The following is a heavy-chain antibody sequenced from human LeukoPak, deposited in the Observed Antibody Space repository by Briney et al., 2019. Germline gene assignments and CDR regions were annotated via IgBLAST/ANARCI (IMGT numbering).Heavy chain of an antibody. J-gene: IGHJ4*02. D-gene: IGHD2-2*01. CDR2: ISTSGSTI. CDR1: GFTFSTYE. Sequence: PGGSLRLSCAASGFTFSTYEMNWVRQAPGKGLEWLSYISTSGSTIFYADSVKGRFTISRDNAKNSLYLQMNSLRAEDTAVYYCARSSRYFHYWGQGTLVTVSS. CDR3: ARSSRYFHY. V-gene: IGHV3-48*03.